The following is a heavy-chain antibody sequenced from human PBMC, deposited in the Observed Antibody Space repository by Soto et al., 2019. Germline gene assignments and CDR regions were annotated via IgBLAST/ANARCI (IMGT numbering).Heavy chain of an antibody. CDR2: IYSGETT. CDR1: GFNVNSDY. D-gene: IGHD2-21*02. V-gene: IGHV3-53*01. J-gene: IGHJ4*02. Sequence: GGSLRLSCAASGFNVNSDYMNWVRQTPGKGLEWVASIYSGETTYYADSVRGRFTISSDKSKNTLYFQLSSLRIEDTAVYYCTRDGRGLGRLSLFEYWGQGVLVTVS. CDR3: TRDGRGLGRLSLFEY.